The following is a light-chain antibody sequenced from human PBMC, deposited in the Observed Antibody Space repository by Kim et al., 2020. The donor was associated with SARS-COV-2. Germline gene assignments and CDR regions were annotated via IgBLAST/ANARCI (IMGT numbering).Light chain of an antibody. CDR3: LLFYDGVGV. V-gene: IGLV7-46*01. CDR2: DTD. Sequence: QAVVTQEPSLTVSPGGTVTLTCGSSTGTVTRGHFSYWFQQKPGQVPTTLIYDTDNKHSWTPARFSGSLLGGQAALTLSGAQPEDEAEYFCLLFYDGVGVFGGGTQLTV. CDR1: TGTVTRGHF. J-gene: IGLJ2*01.